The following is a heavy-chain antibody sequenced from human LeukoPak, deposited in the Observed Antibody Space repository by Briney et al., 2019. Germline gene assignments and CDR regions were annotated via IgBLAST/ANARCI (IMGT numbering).Heavy chain of an antibody. CDR3: AKRDNIGVYYFDY. V-gene: IGHV3-23*01. J-gene: IGHJ4*02. D-gene: IGHD5-12*01. CDR1: GFTFSNYA. CDR2: FSGSGAST. Sequence: GGSLSLSCAASGFTFSNYAMSWVRQAPGKGLEWVSIFSGSGASTYYADSVKGRFTISRDNSKNMLYLQMNSLRAEDTAVYYCAKRDNIGVYYFDYSGQGTLVTVSS.